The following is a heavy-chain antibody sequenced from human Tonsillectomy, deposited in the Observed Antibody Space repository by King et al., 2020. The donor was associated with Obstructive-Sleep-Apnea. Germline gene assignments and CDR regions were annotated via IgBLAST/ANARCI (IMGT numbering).Heavy chain of an antibody. V-gene: IGHV3-30*18. CDR1: GFTFSNYD. D-gene: IGHD5-12*01. CDR2: TSYDGTTN. Sequence: QLVQSGGGVVQPGRSLRLSCAASGFTFSNYDMHWVRQAPGKGLEWGAITSYDGTTNNYADSVKGRFTISRDNSKNTLYLQMNSLRVEDTAVYYCAKGASGYGHFDFWGQGTLVTVSS. CDR3: AKGASGYGHFDF. J-gene: IGHJ4*02.